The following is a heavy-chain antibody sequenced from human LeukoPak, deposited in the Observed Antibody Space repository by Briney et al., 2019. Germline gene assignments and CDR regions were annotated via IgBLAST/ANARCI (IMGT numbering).Heavy chain of an antibody. J-gene: IGHJ4*02. CDR1: GFAFSSYG. CDR2: ISGSGGST. V-gene: IGHV3-23*01. D-gene: IGHD4-23*01. CDR3: ARRAGGYSHPYDY. Sequence: PGGSLRLSCAASGFAFSSYGMSWVRQAPGKGLEWVSAISGSGGSTYYADSVKGRFTISRDSSKNTLYLQMDSLRAEDTAVYYCARRAGGYSHPYDYWGQGILVAVSS.